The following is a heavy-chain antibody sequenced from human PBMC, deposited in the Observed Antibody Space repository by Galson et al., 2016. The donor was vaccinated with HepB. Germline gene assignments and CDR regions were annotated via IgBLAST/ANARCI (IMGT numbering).Heavy chain of an antibody. Sequence: SLRLSCAASGFAFSEYDIHWVRQAAGKGLEWVSAMDILGDGYYSDSVKGRFTISRENAKSSLYLHMNSLRAEDTALYYCAVIAVAGGTSDYSGQGTPVTVSS. CDR1: GFAFSEYD. CDR2: MDILGDG. J-gene: IGHJ4*02. V-gene: IGHV3-13*01. CDR3: AVIAVAGGTSDY. D-gene: IGHD6-19*01.